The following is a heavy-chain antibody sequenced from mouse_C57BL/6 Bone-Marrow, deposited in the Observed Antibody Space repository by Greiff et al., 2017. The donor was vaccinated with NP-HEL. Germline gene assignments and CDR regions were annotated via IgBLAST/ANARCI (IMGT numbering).Heavy chain of an antibody. D-gene: IGHD1-1*01. J-gene: IGHJ4*01. CDR2: ISSGSSTI. V-gene: IGHV5-17*01. CDR1: GFTFSDYG. Sequence: EVQRVESGGGLVKPGGSLKLSCAASGFTFSDYGMHWVRQAPEKGLEWVAYISSGSSTIYYADTVKGRFTISRDNAKNTLFLQMTSLRSEDTAMYYCARRSYHTYYYAMDYWGQGTSVTVSS. CDR3: ARRSYHTYYYAMDY.